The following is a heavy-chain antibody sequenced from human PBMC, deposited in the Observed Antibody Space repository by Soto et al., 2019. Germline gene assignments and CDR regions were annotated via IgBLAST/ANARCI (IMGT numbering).Heavy chain of an antibody. CDR3: ARLGDNSGSHTYWFDP. CDR2: ISYSGNT. CDR1: GYSINNPNW. Sequence: QVQLQDSGPGLVKPSDTLSLTCAVSGYSINNPNWWGWIRQPPGKGLEWIGYISYSGNTYYNPSLKSRVTLSVDTSKNQLSLKLNSVTAVDTAVYYCARLGDNSGSHTYWFDPWGQGTLVTVSS. V-gene: IGHV4-28*01. D-gene: IGHD3-10*01. J-gene: IGHJ5*02.